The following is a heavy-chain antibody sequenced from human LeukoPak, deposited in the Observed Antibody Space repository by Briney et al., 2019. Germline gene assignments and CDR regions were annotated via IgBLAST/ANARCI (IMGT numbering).Heavy chain of an antibody. CDR3: ASYYYDSSGYDY. Sequence: ASVKVSCKASGYTFTGYYMHWVRQAPGQGLEWMGWINPNSGGTNYAQKFQSRVTMTRDTSISTAYMELSRLRSDDTAVYYCASYYYDSSGYDYWGQGTLVTVSS. V-gene: IGHV1-2*02. CDR2: INPNSGGT. CDR1: GYTFTGYY. J-gene: IGHJ4*02. D-gene: IGHD3-22*01.